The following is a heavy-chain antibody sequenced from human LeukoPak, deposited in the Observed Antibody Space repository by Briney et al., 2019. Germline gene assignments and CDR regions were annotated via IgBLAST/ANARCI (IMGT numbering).Heavy chain of an antibody. V-gene: IGHV3-66*04. Sequence: GGSLRLSCAASGFTVRDSYMSWVRQAPGKRLEWLAFIYVSGTTFYAASVKGRFTISRDNSKNTVYLRMNNLRAEDTALYYCGRHAYGGSPPLSWGQGALVTVSS. J-gene: IGHJ4*02. CDR2: IYVSGTT. CDR3: GRHAYGGSPPLS. D-gene: IGHD3-10*01. CDR1: GFTVRDSY.